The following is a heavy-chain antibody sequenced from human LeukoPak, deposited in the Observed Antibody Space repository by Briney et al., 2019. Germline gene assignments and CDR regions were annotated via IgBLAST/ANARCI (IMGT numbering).Heavy chain of an antibody. D-gene: IGHD3-22*01. V-gene: IGHV1-18*01. CDR3: ARNYDRRLFDY. Sequence: ASVKVSCKASGYTFTSYGISWVRQAPGQGLEWMGWINVYNGNRNYAQNLQDRVTMTTDTSTSTAYMELRSLRSDDTALYYCARNYDRRLFDYWGQGILVTVSS. CDR1: GYTFTSYG. CDR2: INVYNGNR. J-gene: IGHJ4*02.